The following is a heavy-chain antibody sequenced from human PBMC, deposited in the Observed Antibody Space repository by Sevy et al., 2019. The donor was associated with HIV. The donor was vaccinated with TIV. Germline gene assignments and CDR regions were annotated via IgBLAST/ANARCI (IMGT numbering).Heavy chain of an antibody. D-gene: IGHD5-18*01. CDR2: ISSSSSTI. V-gene: IGHV3-48*02. J-gene: IGHJ6*02. CDR1: GFTFSSYS. CDR3: ARVQTRGYSYGYLHYYYYGMDV. Sequence: GGSLRLSCAASGFTFSSYSMNWVRQAPGKGLEWVSYISSSSSTIYYADSVKGGFTISRDNDKNLLYLQMNSLRDEDTAVYYCARVQTRGYSYGYLHYYYYGMDVWGQGTTVTVSS.